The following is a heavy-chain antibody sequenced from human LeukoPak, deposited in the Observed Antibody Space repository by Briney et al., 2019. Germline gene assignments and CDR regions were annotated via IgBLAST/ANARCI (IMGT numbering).Heavy chain of an antibody. CDR3: ARGRQDYYDSSGYYLGIDY. D-gene: IGHD3-22*01. J-gene: IGHJ4*02. V-gene: IGHV4-59*01. CDR1: GGSITGYY. CDR2: IYYSGSS. Sequence: SETLSLTCTVSGGSITGYYWTWIRQPPGKGLEWIGYIYYSGSSNYNPSLKSRVTISIHTSKNQFSLNLSSVTAADTAVYYCARGRQDYYDSSGYYLGIDYWGQGTLVTDSS.